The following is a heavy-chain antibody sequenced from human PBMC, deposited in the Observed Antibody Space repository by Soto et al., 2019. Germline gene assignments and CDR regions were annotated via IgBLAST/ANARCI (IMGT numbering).Heavy chain of an antibody. CDR1: GFTFNSYG. V-gene: IGHV3-33*01. CDR2: IWYDGSKK. J-gene: IGHJ1*01. Sequence: QVQLVESGGGVVQPGRSLRLSCAASGFTFNSYGIHWVRQAPGKGLEWVVVIWYDGSKKYYADSVKGRFTISRDNSKNTLYLQMNSLRVEDTAVYFCARDRWSGNGYFQDWGQGTLVTVSS. CDR3: ARDRWSGNGYFQD. D-gene: IGHD3-3*01.